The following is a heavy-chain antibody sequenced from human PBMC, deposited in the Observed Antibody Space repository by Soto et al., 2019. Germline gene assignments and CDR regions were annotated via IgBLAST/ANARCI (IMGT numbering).Heavy chain of an antibody. CDR3: ARWGTTGGLDV. J-gene: IGHJ1*01. V-gene: IGHV3-33*05. D-gene: IGHD3-16*01. Sequence: QVQLVESGGGVVQPGTSLRVSCVGSGFTFRSYVIHWVRQAPGKVLEWVAITSYDGSDKYYGDSVRGRFTISRDNSRNTVDLPMDSLRLEDTALYYCARWGTTGGLDVWGQGTLVS. CDR2: TSYDGSDK. CDR1: GFTFRSYV.